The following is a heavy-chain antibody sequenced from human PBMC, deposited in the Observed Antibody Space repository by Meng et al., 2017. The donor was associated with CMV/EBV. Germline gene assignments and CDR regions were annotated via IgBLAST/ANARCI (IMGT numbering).Heavy chain of an antibody. D-gene: IGHD3-22*01. V-gene: IGHV1-46*01. CDR2: INPSGGST. CDR3: AREGAYYYDSSGYGGAFDI. J-gene: IGHJ3*02. Sequence: ASVKVSCKASGYTFTSYYMHWVRQAPGQGLEWMGIINPSGGSTSYAQKFQGRVTMTRDTSTSTVYMELSSLRSEDTAVYYCAREGAYYYDSSGYGGAFDIWGQGTMVTVSS. CDR1: GYTFTSYY.